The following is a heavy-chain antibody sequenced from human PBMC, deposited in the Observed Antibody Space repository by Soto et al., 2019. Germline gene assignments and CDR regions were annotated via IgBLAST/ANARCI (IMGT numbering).Heavy chain of an antibody. CDR2: IHYSGST. D-gene: IGHD2-2*02. Sequence: SEILSLTCAVSGYSISSSNWWGWIRQPPGKGLEWIGHIHYSGSTYYNPSLKSRVSMSVDTSKNQFSLKLSSVTAVDTAVYYCARCPYNYYYMDVWGKGTTVTVSS. CDR3: ARCPYNYYYMDV. V-gene: IGHV4-28*01. J-gene: IGHJ6*03. CDR1: GYSISSSNW.